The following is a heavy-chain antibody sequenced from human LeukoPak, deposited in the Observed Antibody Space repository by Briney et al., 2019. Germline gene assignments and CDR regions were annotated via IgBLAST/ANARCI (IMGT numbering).Heavy chain of an antibody. CDR2: IFYTGST. D-gene: IGHD5-18*01. CDR1: GGSISNYY. CDR3: ARVGGYTYGYEFDY. V-gene: IGHV4-59*01. Sequence: SETLSLTCSVSGGSISNYYWSWIRQPPGKGLEWIGYIFYTGSTKYNPSLKSRVTISVDTAKNQFPLKLSSVTAADTAVYYCARVGGYTYGYEFDYWGQGTLVTVSS. J-gene: IGHJ4*02.